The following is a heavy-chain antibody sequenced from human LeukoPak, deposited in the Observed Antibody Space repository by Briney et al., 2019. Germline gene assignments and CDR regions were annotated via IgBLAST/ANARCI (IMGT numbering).Heavy chain of an antibody. CDR1: GYTFTSYY. D-gene: IGHD3-22*01. V-gene: IGHV1-46*01. CDR2: INPSGGST. J-gene: IGHJ3*02. Sequence: ASVKVSCKASGYTFTSYYMHWVRQAPGQGLEWMGIINPSGGSTSYAQKLQGRVTMTTDTSTSTAYMELRSLRSDDTAVYYCARGGYYDSSGYYYDDAFDIWGQGTMVTVSS. CDR3: ARGGYYDSSGYYYDDAFDI.